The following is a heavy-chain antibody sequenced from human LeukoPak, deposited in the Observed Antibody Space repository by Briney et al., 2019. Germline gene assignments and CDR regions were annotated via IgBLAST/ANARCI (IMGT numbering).Heavy chain of an antibody. J-gene: IGHJ4*02. CDR1: GFTFSSYG. V-gene: IGHV3-48*01. CDR2: ISSSSSTI. D-gene: IGHD6-25*01. CDR3: ARGGPFDY. Sequence: PGGSPRLSCAASGFTFSSYGMTWVRQAPGKGLEWVSYISSSSSTIYYADSVKGRFTISRDNAKNSLYLQMNSLRAEDTAVYYCARGGPFDYWGQGTLVTVSS.